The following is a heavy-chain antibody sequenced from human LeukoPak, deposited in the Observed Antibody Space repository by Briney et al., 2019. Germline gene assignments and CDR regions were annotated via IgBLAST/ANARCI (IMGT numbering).Heavy chain of an antibody. V-gene: IGHV3-23*01. CDR3: AKDNPRRLVLWFGELGY. Sequence: GGSLRLSCAASGFTFRSSAMSWVRQAPGKGLEWVSAISGSGGSTYYADSVKGRFTISRDNSKNTLYLQMNSLRAEDTAVYYCAKDNPRRLVLWFGELGYWGQGTLVTVSS. D-gene: IGHD3-10*01. CDR1: GFTFRSSA. CDR2: ISGSGGST. J-gene: IGHJ4*02.